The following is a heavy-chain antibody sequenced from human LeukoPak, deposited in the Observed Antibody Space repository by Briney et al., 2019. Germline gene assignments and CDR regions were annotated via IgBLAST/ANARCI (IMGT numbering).Heavy chain of an antibody. J-gene: IGHJ4*02. CDR2: ISGCGGIT. V-gene: IGHV3-23*01. CDR3: AKDPTDFDSSGQTYFDY. D-gene: IGHD3-22*01. CDR1: GFTFSSCA. Sequence: PGGSLRLSCAASGFTFSSCAMNWVRQAPGKGLEWVSGISGCGGITHYADSVRGRFTISRDNSKNTLYLQMNSLRPEDTAVYYCAKDPTDFDSSGQTYFDYWGQGSLVTVSS.